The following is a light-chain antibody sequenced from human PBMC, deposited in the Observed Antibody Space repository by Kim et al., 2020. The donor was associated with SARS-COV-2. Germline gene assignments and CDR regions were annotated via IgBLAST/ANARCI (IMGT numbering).Light chain of an antibody. V-gene: IGKV1-27*01. CDR3: QKYNSAPQT. CDR2: AAS. CDR1: QGISNY. Sequence: ASVGDRVTITCRASQGISNYLALYQQKPGKVPKILIYAASTLQSGVPSRFSGSGSGTDFTLTISSLQPEDVATYYCQKYNSAPQTFGQGTKVDIK. J-gene: IGKJ1*01.